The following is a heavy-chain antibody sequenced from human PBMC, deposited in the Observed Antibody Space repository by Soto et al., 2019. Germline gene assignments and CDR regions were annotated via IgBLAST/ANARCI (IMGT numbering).Heavy chain of an antibody. V-gene: IGHV4-30-4*01. CDR1: GGSISSGDYF. J-gene: IGHJ4*02. D-gene: IGHD5-12*01. Sequence: PSETLSLTCSVSGGSISSGDYFWIWIRHSPGKGLEWIGYIYYSGSTYYNPSLKSRLTMSVDTSKNQFSLKMNSVTAADTAVYYCARVIEMATIFDSWGQGTLVTVSS. CDR2: IYYSGST. CDR3: ARVIEMATIFDS.